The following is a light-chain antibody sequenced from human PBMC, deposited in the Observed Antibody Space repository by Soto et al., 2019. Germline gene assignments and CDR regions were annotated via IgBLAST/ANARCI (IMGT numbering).Light chain of an antibody. J-gene: IGKJ4*01. CDR3: HHYNYCPFT. Sequence: DIQMTQSPSSVSASVGDTVNITCRASQGVSTSLAWFQQKPGKPPTFVIYAASRLQTGVPSRFSGSGSGTHFTLTITNLLPEDFTTYYCHHYNYCPFTFGGGTRVDLK. CDR1: QGVSTS. CDR2: AAS. V-gene: IGKV1-16*01.